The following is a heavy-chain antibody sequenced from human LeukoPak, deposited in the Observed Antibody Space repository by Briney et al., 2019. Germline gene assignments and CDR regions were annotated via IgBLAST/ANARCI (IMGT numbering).Heavy chain of an antibody. V-gene: IGHV1-8*01. D-gene: IGHD6-13*01. CDR3: ARVDSSSWYHYYMDV. CDR1: GYTFTSYD. J-gene: IGHJ6*03. Sequence: VASVKVSCKASGYTFTSYDTNWVRQATGQGLEWMGWMNPNSGNTGYAQKFQGRVTMTRNTSISTAYMELSSLRSEDTAVYYCARVDSSSWYHYYMDVWGKGTTVTVSS. CDR2: MNPNSGNT.